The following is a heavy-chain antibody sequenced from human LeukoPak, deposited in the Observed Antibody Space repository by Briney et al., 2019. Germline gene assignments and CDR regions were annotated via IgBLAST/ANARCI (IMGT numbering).Heavy chain of an antibody. D-gene: IGHD3-16*02. J-gene: IGHJ6*03. V-gene: IGHV3-30*02. CDR1: GLPVSANS. Sequence: PGGSLRLSCAASGLPVSANSMSWVPQLPGKGLDGVAFIRYDGSNKYYADSVKGRFTISRDNSKNTLYLQMNSLRAEDTAVYYCAKYRPYYYYMDVWGKGTTVTISS. CDR2: IRYDGSNK. CDR3: AKYRPYYYYMDV.